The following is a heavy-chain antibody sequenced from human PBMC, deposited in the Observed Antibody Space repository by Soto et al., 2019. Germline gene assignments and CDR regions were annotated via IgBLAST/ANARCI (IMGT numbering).Heavy chain of an antibody. J-gene: IGHJ4*02. Sequence: ASVKVSCKASGYTFTSYDINWVRQATGQGLECMGWMNPNSGNTGYAQKFQGRVTMTRNTSISTAYMELSSLRSEDTAVYYCARQSRLVWPLIDYWGEGTLVTVSS. CDR3: ARQSRLVWPLIDY. CDR2: MNPNSGNT. D-gene: IGHD3-9*01. V-gene: IGHV1-8*01. CDR1: GYTFTSYD.